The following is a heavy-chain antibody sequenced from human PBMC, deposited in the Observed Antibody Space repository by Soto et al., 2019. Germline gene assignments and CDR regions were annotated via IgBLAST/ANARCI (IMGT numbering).Heavy chain of an antibody. CDR1: GGSFSDYP. J-gene: IGHJ4*02. CDR2: INHSGST. Sequence: PSETLSLTCAVSGGSFSDYPWTWIRQPPGKGLEWIGEINHSGSTNYNPSLKSRVTISVDTSKNQFSLKVTSVTAADTAVYYWARARLDYWRQGTLVTVSS. CDR3: ARARLDY. V-gene: IGHV4-34*01.